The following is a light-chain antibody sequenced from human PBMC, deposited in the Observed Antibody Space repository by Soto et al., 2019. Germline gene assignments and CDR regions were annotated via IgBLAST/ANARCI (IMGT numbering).Light chain of an antibody. J-gene: IGLJ1*01. V-gene: IGLV2-14*01. CDR2: DVT. CDR3: SSFTSSMTNV. Sequence: QSALTQPASVSGSPGQSITISCTGTSSDVGGYNSVSWYQQHPGKAPKLILYDVTDRPSGVSYRFSGSKSGNTASLTISGLQAADEADYCCSSFTSSMTNVFGSGTKVTVL. CDR1: SSDVGGYNS.